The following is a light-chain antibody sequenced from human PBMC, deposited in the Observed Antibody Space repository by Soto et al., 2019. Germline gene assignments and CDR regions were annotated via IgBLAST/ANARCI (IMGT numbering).Light chain of an antibody. Sequence: DIVMTQSPLSLPVTPGEPASISCRSSQSLLHSNGYNYLDWYLQKPGQSPQLLIYLGSNLVSGVRDRFSGSGSGTYFTLKISRVEAEDVGVYYCMQALQTPLTFGGGTKVEIK. CDR3: MQALQTPLT. CDR2: LGS. J-gene: IGKJ4*01. CDR1: QSLLHSNGYNY. V-gene: IGKV2-28*01.